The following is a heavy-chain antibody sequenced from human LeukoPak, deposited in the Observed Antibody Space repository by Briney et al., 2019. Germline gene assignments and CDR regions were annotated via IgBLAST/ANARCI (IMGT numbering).Heavy chain of an antibody. Sequence: GGSLRLSCAASGFTFDDSALPWVRQAPGKGLEWVSGISWNSDTIAYADSVKGRFTISRDNAKNSLYLQMNSLRAEDTAFYYCASGLCSGGSCYFDSWGQGTLVTVSS. CDR1: GFTFDDSA. V-gene: IGHV3-9*01. D-gene: IGHD2-15*01. CDR3: ASGLCSGGSCYFDS. CDR2: ISWNSDTI. J-gene: IGHJ4*02.